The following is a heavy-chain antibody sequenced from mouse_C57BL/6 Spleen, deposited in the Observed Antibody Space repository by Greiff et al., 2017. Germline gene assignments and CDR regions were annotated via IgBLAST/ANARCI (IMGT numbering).Heavy chain of an antibody. D-gene: IGHD1-1*01. CDR2: IDPGNGDT. CDR3: TLYYCGSSDY. Sequence: VQLQQSGAELVRPGASVKLSCTASGFNIKDDYMHWVKQRPEQGLEWIGWIDPGNGDTDYASKFQGKATITADTSSNTAYLQLSSLTSEDTAVYYCTLYYCGSSDYWGQGTTLTVSS. J-gene: IGHJ2*01. CDR1: GFNIKDDY. V-gene: IGHV14-4*01.